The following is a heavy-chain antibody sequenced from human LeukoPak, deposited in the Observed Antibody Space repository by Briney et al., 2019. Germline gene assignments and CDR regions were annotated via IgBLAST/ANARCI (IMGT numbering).Heavy chain of an antibody. V-gene: IGHV4-39*01. D-gene: IGHD2-21*02. Sequence: SETLSLTCTVSGGSISSSSYYWGWIRQPPGKGLEWIGSIYYSGSTYYNPSLKSRVTISVDTSKNQFSLKLSSVTAADTAVYYCATQNENAYCGGDCYLDYWGQGTLVTVSS. J-gene: IGHJ4*02. CDR1: GGSISSSSYY. CDR3: ATQNENAYCGGDCYLDY. CDR2: IYYSGST.